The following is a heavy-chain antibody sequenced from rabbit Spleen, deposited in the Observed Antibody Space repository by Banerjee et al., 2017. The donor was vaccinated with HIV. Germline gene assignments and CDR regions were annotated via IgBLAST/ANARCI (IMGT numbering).Heavy chain of an antibody. Sequence: QSLEESGGDLVKPGASLTLTCTASGFSFTYIDYLCWVRQPPGKGPEWIACIDSGSSGFTYFASWAKGRFTISKTSSTTVTLQMTSLTAADTATYFCARDTSSSFSSYGMDLWGQGTLVTVS. J-gene: IGHJ6*01. D-gene: IGHD1-1*01. CDR2: IDSGSSGFT. CDR1: GFSFTYIDY. CDR3: ARDTSSSFSSYGMDL. V-gene: IGHV1S40*01.